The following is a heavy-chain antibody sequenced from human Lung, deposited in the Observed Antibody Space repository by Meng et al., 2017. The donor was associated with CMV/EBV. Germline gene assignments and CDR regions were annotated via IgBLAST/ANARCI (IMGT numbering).Heavy chain of an antibody. J-gene: IGHJ5*02. Sequence: GGSLRLXCAASGFTFSNYAMHWVRQAPGKGLQWLAIISYTGSNKYYADSVKGRFTISRDNSKDTLYLEINSLTPEDTAVYYCARGLRTSHWYVASWGQGTXVTVSS. D-gene: IGHD6-13*01. CDR1: GFTFSNYA. CDR2: ISYTGSNK. V-gene: IGHV3-30*04. CDR3: ARGLRTSHWYVAS.